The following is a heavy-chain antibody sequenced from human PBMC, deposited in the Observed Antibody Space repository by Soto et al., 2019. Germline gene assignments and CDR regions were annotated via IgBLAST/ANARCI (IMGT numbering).Heavy chain of an antibody. CDR2: ISSSSSYI. CDR3: ARDHGPYCSSTSCYVENWFDP. Sequence: EVQLVESGGGLVKPGGSLRLSCAASGFTFSSYSMNWVRQAPGKGLEWVSSISSSSSYIYYADSVKGRFTISRDNAKNSRYLQMNSLRAEDTAVYYCARDHGPYCSSTSCYVENWFDPWGQGTLVTVSS. D-gene: IGHD2-2*01. CDR1: GFTFSSYS. J-gene: IGHJ5*02. V-gene: IGHV3-21*01.